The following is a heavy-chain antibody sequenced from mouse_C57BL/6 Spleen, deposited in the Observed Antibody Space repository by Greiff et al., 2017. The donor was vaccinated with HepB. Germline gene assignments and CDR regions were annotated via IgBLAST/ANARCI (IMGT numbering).Heavy chain of an antibody. Sequence: QVHVKQPGTELVKPGASVKLSCKASGYTFTSYWMHWVKQRPGQGLEWIGNINPSNGGTNYNEKFKSKATLTVDKSSSTAYMQLSSLTSEDSAVYYCARSSSYDYAMDYWGQGTSVTVSS. CDR1: GYTFTSYW. CDR3: ARSSSYDYAMDY. CDR2: INPSNGGT. D-gene: IGHD1-1*01. J-gene: IGHJ4*01. V-gene: IGHV1-53*01.